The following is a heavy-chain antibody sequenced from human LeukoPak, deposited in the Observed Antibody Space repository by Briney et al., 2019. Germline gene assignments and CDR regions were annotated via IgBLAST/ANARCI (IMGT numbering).Heavy chain of an antibody. J-gene: IGHJ4*02. V-gene: IGHV4-59*01. D-gene: IGHD1-14*01. Sequence: SETLSLTCTVSGGSISSYYWSWIRQPPGKGLEWIGYIYYSGSTNYNPSLKSRVTISVDTSKNQFSLRLSSVTAADTAVYYCARNYPGLTLDYRGQGTLVTVSS. CDR2: IYYSGST. CDR3: ARNYPGLTLDY. CDR1: GGSISSYY.